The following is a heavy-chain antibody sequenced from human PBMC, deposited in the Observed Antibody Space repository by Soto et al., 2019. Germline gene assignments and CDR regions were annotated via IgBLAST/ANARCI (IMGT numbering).Heavy chain of an antibody. J-gene: IGHJ4*02. V-gene: IGHV3-48*03. CDR2: ISSSGGTI. CDR3: AREGFGELRY. D-gene: IGHD3-10*01. CDR1: GFTFSSFG. Sequence: EVQLVESGGGLVQPGGSLRLSCAASGFTFSSFGMNWVRQAPGKGLEWVSYISSSGGTIYYADSVEGRFSISRDNPKNSLYLQMNSLTAEDTAVYYCAREGFGELRYWGQGTLVTVSS.